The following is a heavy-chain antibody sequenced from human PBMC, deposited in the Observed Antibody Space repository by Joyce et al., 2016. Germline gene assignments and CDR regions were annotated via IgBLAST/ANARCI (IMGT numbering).Heavy chain of an antibody. CDR1: GFTFSGYS. CDR3: ARDPDCDGGNCYSDFDY. V-gene: IGHV3-48*01. CDR2: IDRSSTTI. J-gene: IGHJ4*02. D-gene: IGHD2-15*01. Sequence: EVQLVESGGGLVQPGGSLRLSCVASGFTFSGYSMNWVRQAPGKGLEWISYIDRSSTTIYYADSVKGRFTISRDNVKNSVYLQMNSLRADDTAVYCCARDPDCDGGNCYSDFDYWGQGTLVTVSS.